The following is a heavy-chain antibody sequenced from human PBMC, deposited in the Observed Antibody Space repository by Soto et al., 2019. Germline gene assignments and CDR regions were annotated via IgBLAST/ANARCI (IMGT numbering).Heavy chain of an antibody. J-gene: IGHJ2*01. D-gene: IGHD6-19*01. Sequence: QVQLVESGGGVVQPGRSLRLSCAASGFTFSSYAMHWVRQAPGKGLEWVAVISYDGSNKYYADSVKGRFTISRDNSKNTLYLQMNSLRAEDTAVYYCARDQSGGPQWLVIISWSFDLWGRGTLVTVSS. CDR1: GFTFSSYA. V-gene: IGHV3-30-3*01. CDR3: ARDQSGGPQWLVIISWSFDL. CDR2: ISYDGSNK.